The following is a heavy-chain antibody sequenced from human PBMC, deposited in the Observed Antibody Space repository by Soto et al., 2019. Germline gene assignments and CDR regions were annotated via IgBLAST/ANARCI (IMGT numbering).Heavy chain of an antibody. CDR1: GGTFSSYT. D-gene: IGHD4-17*01. V-gene: IGHV1-69*02. CDR2: IIPILGIA. CDR3: ASSRPDYGDYVCKH. J-gene: IGHJ1*01. Sequence: QVQLVQSGAEVKKPGSSVKVSCKASGGTFSSYTISWVRQAPGQGLEWMGRIIPILGIANYAQKFQGRVPITPANSTSTAYMELSSLRSEDTAVYYCASSRPDYGDYVCKHWGPGTLVTVSS.